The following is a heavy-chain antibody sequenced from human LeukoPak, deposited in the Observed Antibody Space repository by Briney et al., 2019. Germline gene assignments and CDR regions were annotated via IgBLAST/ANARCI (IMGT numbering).Heavy chain of an antibody. Sequence: GGSLRLSCAASGFTFSDYYMSWIRQAPGKGLEWVSYISSSSSYTNYADSVKGRFTISRDNAKNSLYLQMNSLRAEDTAVYYCARARYCSGGSCRGRISWFDPWGQGTLVTVSS. J-gene: IGHJ5*02. V-gene: IGHV3-11*06. CDR1: GFTFSDYY. CDR3: ARARYCSGGSCRGRISWFDP. D-gene: IGHD2-15*01. CDR2: ISSSSSYT.